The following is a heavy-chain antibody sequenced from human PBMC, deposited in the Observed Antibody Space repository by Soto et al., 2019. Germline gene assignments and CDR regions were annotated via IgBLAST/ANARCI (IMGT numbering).Heavy chain of an antibody. Sequence: SVKVSCKASAGTFSRYAISLVRQAPGQGLEWMGGIIPIFGTANYAQKFQGRVTITADKSTSTAYMELSSLRSEDTAVYYCARRAHIVAPFDIWGQGTMVTVSS. CDR1: AGTFSRYA. J-gene: IGHJ3*02. CDR2: IIPIFGTA. D-gene: IGHD2-21*01. V-gene: IGHV1-69*06. CDR3: ARRAHIVAPFDI.